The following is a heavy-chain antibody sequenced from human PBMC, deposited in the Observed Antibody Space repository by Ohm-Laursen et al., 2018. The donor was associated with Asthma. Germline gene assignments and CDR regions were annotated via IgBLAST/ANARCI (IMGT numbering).Heavy chain of an antibody. J-gene: IGHJ4*02. V-gene: IGHV4-59*02. CDR1: GGSVSGYD. D-gene: IGHD3-9*01. CDR2: IQSSGGA. CDR3: ARLDWVQSMFDS. Sequence: SETLSLTCAVSGGSVSGYDWSWVRQAPGRELEWIAYIQSSGGANYNPSLQSRVTLSIDTSKNQVSLRLISVTAADSALYFCARLDWVQSMFDSWGQGNLVTVSS.